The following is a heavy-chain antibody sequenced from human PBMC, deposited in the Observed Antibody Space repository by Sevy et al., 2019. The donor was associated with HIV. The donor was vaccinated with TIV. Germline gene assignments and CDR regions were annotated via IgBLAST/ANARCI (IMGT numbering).Heavy chain of an antibody. CDR1: GFTFSSYG. CDR2: IWYDGSSK. D-gene: IGHD3-22*01. CDR3: ARGANYYDRSGSQPNFDY. V-gene: IGHV3-33*01. J-gene: IGHJ4*02. Sequence: GGSLRLSCAASGFTFSSYGMHWVRQAPGKGLEWVALIWYDGSSKYYADSVKGRFTLSRDNSKNTLYLQMNSLRAEDTAVYYCARGANYYDRSGSQPNFDYWRQGTLVTVSS.